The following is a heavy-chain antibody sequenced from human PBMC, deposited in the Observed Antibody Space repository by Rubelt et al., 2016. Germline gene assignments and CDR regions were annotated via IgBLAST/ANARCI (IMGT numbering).Heavy chain of an antibody. Sequence: QATGEGLEWVSFIGGRGGSTNYADSVKGRFTISRDNSKNTLYMQMNSLRAEDTAVYYCAKGPRIVPAAFYFDYWGQGTLVTVSS. V-gene: IGHV3-23*01. CDR3: AKGPRIVPAAFYFDY. CDR2: IGGRGGST. J-gene: IGHJ4*02. D-gene: IGHD2-2*01.